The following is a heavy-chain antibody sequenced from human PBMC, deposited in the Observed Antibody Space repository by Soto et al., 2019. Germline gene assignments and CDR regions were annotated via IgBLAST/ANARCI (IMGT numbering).Heavy chain of an antibody. V-gene: IGHV4-4*02. CDR1: GASISTNNW. CDR2: VYHSGST. J-gene: IGHJ4*02. Sequence: SETLSLTCAVSGASISTNNWWSWVRQPPGKGLEWIGEVYHSGSTNCNPSLKSRVTISIDKSKNQFSLRLTSMTAADTAVYYCAVPGAGDFDYWSQGTLVTVS. D-gene: IGHD6-13*01. CDR3: AVPGAGDFDY.